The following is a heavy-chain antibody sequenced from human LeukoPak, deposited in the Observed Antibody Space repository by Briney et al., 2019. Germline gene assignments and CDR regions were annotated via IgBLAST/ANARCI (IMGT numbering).Heavy chain of an antibody. V-gene: IGHV1-69*13. J-gene: IGHJ4*02. CDR3: ARDGDYYDSSGYTYYFDY. CDR1: GGTFSSYA. CDR2: IIPIFGTA. Sequence: SVKVSCKASGGTFSSYAISWVRQAPGQGLEWMGGIIPIFGTANYAQKFQGRVTITADESTSTAYMELSSLRSEDTAVYYCARDGDYYDSSGYTYYFDYWGQGTLVTVSS. D-gene: IGHD3-22*01.